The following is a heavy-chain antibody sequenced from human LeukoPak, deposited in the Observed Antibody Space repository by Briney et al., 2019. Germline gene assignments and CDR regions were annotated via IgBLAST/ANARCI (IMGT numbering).Heavy chain of an antibody. D-gene: IGHD6-25*01. CDR3: ARETEAGAYFDY. Sequence: PSETLSLTCTVSGGSISSYYWNWIRQPPGKGLEWIGRIYSSGSTNYNPSLNSRATMSVDTSKNQFSLKLSSVTAADTAVYYCARETEAGAYFDYWGQGSLATVSS. CDR2: IYSSGST. J-gene: IGHJ4*02. V-gene: IGHV4-4*07. CDR1: GGSISSYY.